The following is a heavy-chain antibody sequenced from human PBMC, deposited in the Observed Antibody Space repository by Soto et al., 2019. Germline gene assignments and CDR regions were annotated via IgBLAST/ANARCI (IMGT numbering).Heavy chain of an antibody. V-gene: IGHV4-59*01. CDR3: ARVQMATLYFDD. Sequence: SETLSVTCTVSSGSITCYYWSWVRQPPGKGLQWIGYIYYSGTHNYNPSLSSRLTISVDTSKNLFSLELNSVTAADTAVYYCARVQMATLYFDDWGQGTLVTVSS. J-gene: IGHJ4*02. CDR1: SGSITCYY. CDR2: IYYSGTH.